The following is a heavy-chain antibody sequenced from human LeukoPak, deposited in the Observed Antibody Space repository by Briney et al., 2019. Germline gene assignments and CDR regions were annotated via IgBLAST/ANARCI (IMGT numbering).Heavy chain of an antibody. J-gene: IGHJ5*02. CDR1: GYSISSGYY. CDR3: AKEGYSSSWYQGPPTQEPYNWFDP. D-gene: IGHD6-13*01. V-gene: IGHV4-38-2*02. Sequence: PSETLSLTCTVSGYSISSGYYWGWIRPPPGKGLEWIGSTYHSGSTYYNPSLKSRVTISVDTSKNQFSLKLSSVTAADTAVYYCAKEGYSSSWYQGPPTQEPYNWFDPWGQGTLVTVSS. CDR2: TYHSGST.